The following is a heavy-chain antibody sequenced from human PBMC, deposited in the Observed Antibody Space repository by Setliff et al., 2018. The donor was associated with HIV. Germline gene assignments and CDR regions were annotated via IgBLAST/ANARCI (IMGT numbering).Heavy chain of an antibody. D-gene: IGHD3-10*01. J-gene: IGHJ4*02. CDR1: GYTFTDYF. Sequence: ASVKVSCKASGYTFTDYFIHWVRQAPGQGLEWMGRINIYGGAPRYAQIFQGRVTMTRDTSINTAYMHLSGLTSDDTATYFCARESLRVGATDYWGQGTQVTVSS. V-gene: IGHV1-2*06. CDR2: INIYGGAP. CDR3: ARESLRVGATDY.